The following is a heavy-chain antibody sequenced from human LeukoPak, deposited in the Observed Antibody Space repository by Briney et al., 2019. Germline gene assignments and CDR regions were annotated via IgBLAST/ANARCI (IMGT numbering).Heavy chain of an antibody. Sequence: HPGGSLRLSCAASGFTVSSNYMSWVRQAPGKGLVWVSRINSDGSSTSYADSVKGRFTISRDNAKNTLYLQMNSLRAEDTAVYYCARVLPDPAGPPDYWGQGTLVTVSS. V-gene: IGHV3-74*01. CDR3: ARVLPDPAGPPDY. CDR1: GFTVSSNY. J-gene: IGHJ4*02. CDR2: INSDGSST.